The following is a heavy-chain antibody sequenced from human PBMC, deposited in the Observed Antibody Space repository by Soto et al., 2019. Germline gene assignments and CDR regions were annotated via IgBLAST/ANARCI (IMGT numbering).Heavy chain of an antibody. Sequence: SETLSLTCAVYGGSFSGYYWSWIRQPPGKGLEWIGEINHSGSTNYNPSLKSRVTISVDTSKNQFSLKLSSVTAADTAVYYCARGACSTSCAYYYYYKDVWGKGTTVTVSS. CDR3: ARGACSTSCAYYYYYKDV. CDR2: INHSGST. J-gene: IGHJ6*03. D-gene: IGHD2-2*01. CDR1: GGSFSGYY. V-gene: IGHV4-34*01.